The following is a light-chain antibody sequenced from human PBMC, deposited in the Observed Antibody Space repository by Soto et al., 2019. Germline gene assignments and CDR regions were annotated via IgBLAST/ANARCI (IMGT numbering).Light chain of an antibody. Sequence: QSVLTQPPSVAGAPGQRITLACTGSNSNIGAGYDVHWYRPFTGAAPKALLSTKSHRPSGVTDRLSASKSGTSASLAITGLTTEDVAEYYCQAYDSGRVGLVFATGTKLTV. CDR1: NSNIGAGYD. CDR3: QAYDSGRVGLV. V-gene: IGLV1-40*01. CDR2: TKS. J-gene: IGLJ2*01.